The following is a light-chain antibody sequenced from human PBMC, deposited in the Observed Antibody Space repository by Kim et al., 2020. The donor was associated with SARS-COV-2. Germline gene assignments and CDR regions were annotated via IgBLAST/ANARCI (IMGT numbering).Light chain of an antibody. Sequence: SSELTQDPAVSVALGQTVRITCQGDSLRNYFASWYQQKPGQAPVLVMYMRNNRPSGIPDRFSGSRSGNTASLTISGAQAEEEADYYCNSRDRNGNHGVFGGGTQLTVL. CDR1: SLRNYF. J-gene: IGLJ3*02. V-gene: IGLV3-19*01. CDR3: NSRDRNGNHGV. CDR2: MRN.